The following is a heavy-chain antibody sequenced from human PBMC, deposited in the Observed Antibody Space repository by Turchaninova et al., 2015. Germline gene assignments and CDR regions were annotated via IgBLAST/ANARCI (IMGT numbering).Heavy chain of an antibody. D-gene: IGHD2-2*01. CDR3: AKVERYCSISCLL. CDR2: ISGSGSSIT. V-gene: IGHV3-23*01. CDR1: EFSVRTYG. J-gene: IGHJ3*01. Sequence: LESGGGLVQPGGSLRLSCAVSEFSVRTYGMTWVRQAPGKGLEWVAGISGSGSSITYYADSVTGRFTVSRDTPKNTLYLQMNSLRAEDTAVYYCAKVERYCSISCLLWGQGTMVTVSS.